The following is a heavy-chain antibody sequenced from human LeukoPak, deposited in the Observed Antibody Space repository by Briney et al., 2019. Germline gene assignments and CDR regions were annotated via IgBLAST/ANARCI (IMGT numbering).Heavy chain of an antibody. Sequence: TLSLTCTVSGGSISSGSYYWNWIRQPGGKGLEWIGRMYTSVSTNYNPAPKSRATISLHTSKNQLSLKLSYVTAADTAVHYCAREGLAMVRGVIPKEAWGWFDPWGQGTLVTVSS. CDR3: AREGLAMVRGVIPKEAWGWFDP. CDR2: MYTSVST. CDR1: GGSISSGSYY. J-gene: IGHJ5*02. V-gene: IGHV4-61*02. D-gene: IGHD3-10*01.